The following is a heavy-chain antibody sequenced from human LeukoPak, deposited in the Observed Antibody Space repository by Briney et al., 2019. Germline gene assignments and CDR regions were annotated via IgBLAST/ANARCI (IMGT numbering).Heavy chain of an antibody. V-gene: IGHV4-4*07. CDR1: GGSISSYY. J-gene: IGHJ4*02. D-gene: IGHD3-22*01. Sequence: SETLSLTCTVSGGSISSYYWSWIRQPAGKGLEWIGRIYTSGSTNYNPPLKSRVTMSVDTSKNQFSLKLSSVTAADTAVYYCARDGYYYDSSGYYPFDYWGQGTLVTVSS. CDR2: IYTSGST. CDR3: ARDGYYYDSSGYYPFDY.